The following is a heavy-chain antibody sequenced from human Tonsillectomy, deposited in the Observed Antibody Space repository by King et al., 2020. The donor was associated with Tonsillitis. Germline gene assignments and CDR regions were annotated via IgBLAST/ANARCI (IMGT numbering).Heavy chain of an antibody. CDR2: IRSKAYGGTT. CDR3: TRDAAIGLFDY. Sequence: QLVQSGGGLVQPGRSLRLSCTASGFTFGDYAISWVRQAPGKGLEWVGFIRSKAYGGTTEYAASVKGRFTISRDDSKSIAYLQMNSLKTEDTAVYYCTRDAAIGLFDYWGQGTLVTVSS. CDR1: GFTFGDYA. D-gene: IGHD5-18*01. V-gene: IGHV3-49*04. J-gene: IGHJ4*02.